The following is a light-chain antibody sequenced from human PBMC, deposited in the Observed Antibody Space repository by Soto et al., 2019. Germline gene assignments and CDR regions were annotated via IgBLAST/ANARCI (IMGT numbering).Light chain of an antibody. CDR2: DVS. V-gene: IGLV2-14*01. Sequence: QSVLTQPASVSGSPGQSITISCTGTSSDVGGYNYVSWYQQHPGKAPKLMIYDVSNRPSGVSNRFSGSKSGNRSSLTISGLEAEDEGDYYCSSDTSSSTLLFGGGTKLTVL. CDR3: SSDTSSSTLL. CDR1: SSDVGGYNY. J-gene: IGLJ2*01.